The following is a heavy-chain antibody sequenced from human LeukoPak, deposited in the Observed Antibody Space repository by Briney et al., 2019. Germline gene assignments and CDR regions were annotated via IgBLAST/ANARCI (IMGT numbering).Heavy chain of an antibody. CDR3: ATDPIGDSWSYRIRDY. D-gene: IGHD1-26*01. J-gene: IGHJ4*02. Sequence: ASVKVSCKVSGYTLTELSMHWVRQAPGKGLEWMGGFDPEDGETIYAQKFQGRVTMTEDTSTDTAYMELSSLRSEDTAVYYCATDPIGDSWSYRIRDYWGQGTLVTVSS. V-gene: IGHV1-24*01. CDR2: FDPEDGET. CDR1: GYTLTELS.